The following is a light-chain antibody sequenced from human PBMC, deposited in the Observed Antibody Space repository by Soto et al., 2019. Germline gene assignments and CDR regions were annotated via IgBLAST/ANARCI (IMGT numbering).Light chain of an antibody. Sequence: QSVLTQPASVSGSPGQSITISCTGTSSDVGGYNYVSWYQQHPGKAPKLMIYEVSNRPSGVSNRFSGSKSGNTASLTISGLQAEYEADYYCSAYTSSTFVVFGGGTKLTVL. CDR3: SAYTSSTFVV. CDR1: SSDVGGYNY. J-gene: IGLJ2*01. CDR2: EVS. V-gene: IGLV2-14*01.